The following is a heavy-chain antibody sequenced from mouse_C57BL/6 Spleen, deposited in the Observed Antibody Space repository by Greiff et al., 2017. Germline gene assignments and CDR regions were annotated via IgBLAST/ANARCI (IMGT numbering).Heavy chain of an antibody. CDR1: GYTFTSYW. CDR3: ARSPYYYGSSYYAMDY. V-gene: IGHV1-64*01. J-gene: IGHJ4*01. Sequence: QVQLQQPGAELVKPGASVKLSCKASGYTFTSYWMHWVKQRPGQGLEWIGMIHPNSGSTNYNEKFKSKATLTVDKSSSTAYMQLSSLTSEDSAVYYGARSPYYYGSSYYAMDYWGQGTSVTVSS. CDR2: IHPNSGST. D-gene: IGHD1-1*01.